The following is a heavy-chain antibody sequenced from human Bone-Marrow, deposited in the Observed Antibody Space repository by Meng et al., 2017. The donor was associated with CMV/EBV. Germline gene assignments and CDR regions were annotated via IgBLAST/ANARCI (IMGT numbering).Heavy chain of an antibody. CDR3: ATFPLGATAASYYFDY. J-gene: IGHJ4*02. CDR1: GYTFTGYY. Sequence: ASVKVSCKASGYTFTGYYMHWVRQAPGQGLEWMGWINPNSGGTNYAQKFQGRVTMTEDTSTDTAYMELSSLRSEDTAVYYCATFPLGATAASYYFDYWGQGTRVTVSS. D-gene: IGHD1-26*01. CDR2: INPNSGGT. V-gene: IGHV1-2*02.